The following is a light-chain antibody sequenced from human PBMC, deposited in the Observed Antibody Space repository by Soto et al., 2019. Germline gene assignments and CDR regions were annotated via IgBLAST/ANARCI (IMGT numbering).Light chain of an antibody. J-gene: IGLJ2*01. Sequence: QSALTQPRSVSGSPGQSVTISCTGTSSDVGGYNFVSWYQQHPGKAPKVMIYDVNKRPSGVPDRFSGSKSGKTASLTISGLQAEDEADYYCCSYAGSYTLVFGGGTKLTVL. CDR1: SSDVGGYNF. CDR3: CSYAGSYTLV. V-gene: IGLV2-11*01. CDR2: DVN.